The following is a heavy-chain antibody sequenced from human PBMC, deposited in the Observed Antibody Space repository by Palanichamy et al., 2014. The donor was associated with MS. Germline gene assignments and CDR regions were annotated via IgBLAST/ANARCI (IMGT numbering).Heavy chain of an antibody. CDR2: IWYDGSNK. CDR3: GRVGCTGGSCRPYWYYAMDV. J-gene: IGHJ6*02. CDR1: GFTFNTYG. D-gene: IGHD2-15*01. V-gene: IGHV3-33*01. Sequence: QVQLVESGGGVVQPGRSLRLSCAASGFTFNTYGMNWVRQAPGKGLEWVALIWYDGSNKYYADSVRGRFTSSRDDTKNTLYLQMNSLRVDDTAVYYCGRVGCTGGSCRPYWYYAMDVWGQGTTVTVSS.